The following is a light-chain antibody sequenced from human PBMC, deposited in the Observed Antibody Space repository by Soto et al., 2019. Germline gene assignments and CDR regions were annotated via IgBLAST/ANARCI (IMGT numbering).Light chain of an antibody. CDR3: QQYNNWPPT. J-gene: IGKJ5*01. CDR1: QSVSGN. V-gene: IGKV3-15*01. CDR2: GAS. Sequence: EIVMTQSPATLSVSPGERATLSCRVSQSVSGNLAWYQQKPGQAPRLLIYGASTRATGIPARFSGSGSGTDFTLTISSLQSEDFAVYYCQQYNNWPPTFGQGTRLEMK.